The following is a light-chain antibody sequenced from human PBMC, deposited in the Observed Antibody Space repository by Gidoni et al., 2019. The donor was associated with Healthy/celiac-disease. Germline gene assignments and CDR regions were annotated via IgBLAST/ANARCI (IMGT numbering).Light chain of an antibody. CDR2: EVT. Sequence: QSALTQPPSASGSPGQSVTISCTGTRGDVGGYNYVSWYQQHSGKAPKLMIYEVTKRPSGVPDRFSGSKSGNTASLTVSGLQAEDEADYYCSSYAGGNILFGTGTKVTVL. V-gene: IGLV2-8*01. CDR3: SSYAGGNIL. CDR1: RGDVGGYNY. J-gene: IGLJ1*01.